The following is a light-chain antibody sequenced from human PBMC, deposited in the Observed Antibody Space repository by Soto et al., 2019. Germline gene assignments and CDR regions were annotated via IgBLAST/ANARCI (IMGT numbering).Light chain of an antibody. V-gene: IGKV1-5*01. CDR3: QRYNTYPFT. Sequence: DIQMTQSPSTLSASVGDRVTITCWASQTIGRWLAWYQQKPGKAPKLLIYDASTLQSGVPSRFSGSGSGTEFTLTISSLQPDDFATYYCQRYNTYPFTFGPGTKVDIK. J-gene: IGKJ3*01. CDR1: QTIGRW. CDR2: DAS.